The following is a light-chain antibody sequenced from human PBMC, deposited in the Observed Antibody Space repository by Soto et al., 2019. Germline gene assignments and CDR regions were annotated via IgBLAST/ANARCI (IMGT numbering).Light chain of an antibody. Sequence: QSVLTQPPSVSGAPGPGGTVSCIGTSSDIGAGYPVHWYQQLPGNAPKLLIYGNTNRPSGVTDRFTRSKSATSASLAITGLQAEDEADYYCQYYYSNLSGGVFGGGTKVTVL. V-gene: IGLV1-40*01. CDR2: GNT. J-gene: IGLJ3*02. CDR1: SSDIGAGYP. CDR3: QYYYSNLSGGV.